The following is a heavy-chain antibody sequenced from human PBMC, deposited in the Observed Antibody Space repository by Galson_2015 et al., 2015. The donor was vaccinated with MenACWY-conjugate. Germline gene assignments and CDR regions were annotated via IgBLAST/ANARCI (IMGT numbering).Heavy chain of an antibody. Sequence: PGKGLEWVAVPSYDGSKKYYADSVKGRFTISRDNSKNTLYLQMNSLRDEDTAVYFCARDQWGYWFDPWGQGTRVTVSS. CDR3: ARDQWGYWFDP. J-gene: IGHJ5*02. V-gene: IGHV3-30*04. D-gene: IGHD1-26*01. CDR2: PSYDGSKK.